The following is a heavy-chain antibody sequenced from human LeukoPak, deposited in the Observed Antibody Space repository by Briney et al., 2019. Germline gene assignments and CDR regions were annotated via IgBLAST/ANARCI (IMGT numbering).Heavy chain of an antibody. CDR3: AREESDSSGYYMYYFDY. V-gene: IGHV4-4*07. Sequence: SETLSLTCTVSGGSISSYYWSWIRQPAGKGLEWIGRIYTSGSTNYNPSLKSRVTMSVDTSKNQFSLKLSSVTAADTAVYYCAREESDSSGYYMYYFDYWGQGTLVTVSS. CDR2: IYTSGST. CDR1: GGSISSYY. D-gene: IGHD3-22*01. J-gene: IGHJ4*02.